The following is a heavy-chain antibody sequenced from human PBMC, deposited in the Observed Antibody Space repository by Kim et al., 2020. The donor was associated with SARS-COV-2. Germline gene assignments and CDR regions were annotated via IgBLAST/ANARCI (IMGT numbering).Heavy chain of an antibody. D-gene: IGHD4-17*01. CDR3: ARHKATVTMEDYYYYGMDV. Sequence: GESLKISCKGSGYSFTSYWISWVRQMPGKGLEWMGRIDPSDSYTNYSPSFQGHVTISADKSISTAYLQWSSLKASDTAMYYCARHKATVTMEDYYYYGMDVWGQGTTVTVSS. CDR1: GYSFTSYW. J-gene: IGHJ6*02. CDR2: IDPSDSYT. V-gene: IGHV5-10-1*01.